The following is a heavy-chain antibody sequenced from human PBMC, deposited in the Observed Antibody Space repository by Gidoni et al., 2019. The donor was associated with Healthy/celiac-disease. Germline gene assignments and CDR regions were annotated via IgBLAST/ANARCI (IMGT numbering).Heavy chain of an antibody. V-gene: IGHV3-21*01. CDR1: GFPFSSYS. CDR3: ARDGFGEKKTDY. CDR2: ISSSSSYI. D-gene: IGHD3-10*01. Sequence: EVQLVESGGGLVKPGGSLRPSCAASGFPFSSYSMNWVRQAPGKGLEWVSSISSSSSYIYYADSVKGRFTISRDNAKNSLYLQMNSLRAEDTAVYYCARDGFGEKKTDYWGQGTLVTVSS. J-gene: IGHJ4*02.